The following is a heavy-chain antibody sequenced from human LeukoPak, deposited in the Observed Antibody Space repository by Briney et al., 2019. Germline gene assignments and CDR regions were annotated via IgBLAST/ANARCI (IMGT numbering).Heavy chain of an antibody. CDR1: AVSISSGNFY. J-gene: IGHJ3*01. D-gene: IGHD2-2*01. Sequence: SETLSLTCTVSAVSISSGNFYWSWIRQSAGKGLEWIGHVYSTGNTKYNPSLKSRVTISADTSKNQISLRLRSVTAADTAMFYCARDGDAVSAAIAGAFDLWGRGTMVTVSS. CDR2: VYSTGNT. V-gene: IGHV4-61*09. CDR3: ARDGDAVSAAIAGAFDL.